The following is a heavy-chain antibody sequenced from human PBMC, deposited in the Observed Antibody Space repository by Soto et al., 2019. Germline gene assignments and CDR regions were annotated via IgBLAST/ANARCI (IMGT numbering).Heavy chain of an antibody. J-gene: IGHJ4*02. CDR2: ISGSGGST. V-gene: IGHV3-23*01. CDR1: GLTFSTYG. Sequence: GGSLRLSCTASGLTFSTYGMHWVRQAPGKGLDWVSAISGSGGSTYYADSVKGRFTISRDNSKNTLYLQMNSLRAEDTAVYYCAKVVQVPINPFAYWGQGTLVTVSS. CDR3: AKVVQVPINPFAY.